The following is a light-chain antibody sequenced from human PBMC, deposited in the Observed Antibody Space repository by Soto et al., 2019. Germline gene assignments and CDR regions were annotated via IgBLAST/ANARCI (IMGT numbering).Light chain of an antibody. J-gene: IGKJ2*01. CDR2: GAS. CDR1: ETVATN. Sequence: EVVMTQSPATLSASPGERATLSCWASETVATNLAWYQQKPGQAPRLLISGASTRAAGISDRFRGSGSGTDFTLTISRLEPEDFAVYYCQQYGSYTFGQGTKLEIK. CDR3: QQYGSYT. V-gene: IGKV3-20*01.